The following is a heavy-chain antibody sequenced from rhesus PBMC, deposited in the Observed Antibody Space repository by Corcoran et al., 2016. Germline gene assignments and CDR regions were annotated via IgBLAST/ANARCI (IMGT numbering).Heavy chain of an antibody. V-gene: IGHV1-111*02. Sequence: EVQLVQSGAEVKKPGSSVKISCKASGYTCTDYYLHWVRQARGKGLEWMGRVDPEDGEAIHARKFQDRVTITANTSTDTAYMELSSLRSEDTAVYYCATGAGMFDFWGQGLRVTVSS. CDR2: VDPEDGEA. CDR1: GYTCTDYY. J-gene: IGHJ3*01. D-gene: IGHD3-9*01. CDR3: ATGAGMFDF.